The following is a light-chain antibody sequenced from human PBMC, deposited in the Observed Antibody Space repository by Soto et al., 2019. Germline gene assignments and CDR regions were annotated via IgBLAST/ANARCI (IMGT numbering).Light chain of an antibody. Sequence: QSALTQPRSVSGSPGHSVTISCTGTSSDVGGSKSVSWYQQYPGEAPKLLIYDVSERPSGVPDRFSGSKSGNTASLTISGLQAEDEAEYHCCSYAGRGVFGGGTKLTVL. J-gene: IGLJ3*02. CDR3: CSYAGRGV. V-gene: IGLV2-11*01. CDR2: DVS. CDR1: SSDVGGSKS.